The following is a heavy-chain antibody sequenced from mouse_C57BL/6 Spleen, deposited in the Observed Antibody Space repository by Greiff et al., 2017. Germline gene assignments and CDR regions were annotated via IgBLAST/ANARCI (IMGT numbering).Heavy chain of an antibody. D-gene: IGHD2-4*01. CDR2: IGNLAYSI. CDR3: ARSVNDYDYFDY. CDR1: GFTFSDYG. V-gene: IGHV5-15*01. Sequence: EVMLVESGGGLVQPGGSLKLSCAASGFTFSDYGMAWVRQAPRKGPEWVAFIGNLAYSIYYADTVTGRFTISRENAKNTLYLEMSSLRSEDTAIYYCARSVNDYDYFDYWGQGTTLTVSS. J-gene: IGHJ2*01.